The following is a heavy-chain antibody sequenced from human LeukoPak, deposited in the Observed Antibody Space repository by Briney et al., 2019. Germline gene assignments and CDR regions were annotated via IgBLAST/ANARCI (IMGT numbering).Heavy chain of an antibody. CDR2: IYHSGST. CDR3: ARGGGRYSYGYVPKRPLNPDY. Sequence: PSETLSLTCAVSGGSISSGGYSWSWIRQPPGKGLEWIGYIYHSGSTYYNPSLKSRVTISVDASKNQFSLKLSSVTAADTAVYYCARGGGRYSYGYVPKRPLNPDYWGQGTLVTVSS. J-gene: IGHJ4*02. CDR1: GGSISSGGYS. V-gene: IGHV4-30-2*01. D-gene: IGHD5-18*01.